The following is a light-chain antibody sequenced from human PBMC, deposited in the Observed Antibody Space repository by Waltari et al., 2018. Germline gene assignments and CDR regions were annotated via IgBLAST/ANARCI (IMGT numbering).Light chain of an antibody. CDR2: KAS. Sequence: DIQMTQSPSTPSASVGDRVNITCRASQSISSVLAWYQQKPGKAPKRLIYKASSLESGVPSRFSGSGSGTEFTLTISSLQPDDFATYYCQQYNSSPYTFGQGTKLEIK. V-gene: IGKV1-5*03. J-gene: IGKJ2*01. CDR3: QQYNSSPYT. CDR1: QSISSV.